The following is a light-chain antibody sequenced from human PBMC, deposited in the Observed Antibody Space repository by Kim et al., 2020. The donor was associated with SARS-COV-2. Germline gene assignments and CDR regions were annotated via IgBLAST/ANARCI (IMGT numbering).Light chain of an antibody. V-gene: IGKV1-17*01. CDR2: GAS. CDR3: LHHNTYPIT. CDR1: RDIRNV. Sequence: APVEDRVTLTCRASRDIRNVVGWYQQSTGGAPRRLIYGASSLQGVVPSRSSGSAAGTEFTLTSSTLQPEDFATYFCLHHNTYPITFGQGTRLEIK. J-gene: IGKJ5*01.